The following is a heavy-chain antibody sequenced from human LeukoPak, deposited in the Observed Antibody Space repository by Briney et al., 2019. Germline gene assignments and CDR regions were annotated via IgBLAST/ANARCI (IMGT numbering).Heavy chain of an antibody. D-gene: IGHD1-26*01. V-gene: IGHV4-59*01. Sequence: SETLSLTCTVSDGSISGYYWSWIRQSPGKGLEWIGYIYFTGFTHYNPSLKSRVTMSVDMSKYQFSLNLNSVTAADTAVYYCARDPGSPWAFDIWGQGTMVTV. J-gene: IGHJ3*02. CDR3: ARDPGSPWAFDI. CDR2: IYFTGFT. CDR1: DGSISGYY.